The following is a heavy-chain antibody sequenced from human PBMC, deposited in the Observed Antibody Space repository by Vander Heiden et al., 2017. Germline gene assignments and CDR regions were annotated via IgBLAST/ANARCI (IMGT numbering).Heavy chain of an antibody. D-gene: IGHD3-16*01. CDR2: ISSSSRYI. V-gene: IGHV3-21*01. CDR3: ARDVWALMDV. Sequence: EVQLVESGGGLVKPGGSLRLSCAASGFTFSSYSMNWVRQAPGKGLEWVSSISSSSRYIDDADSVKGRFTISRDNAKNSLYLKMKSLRAEDTAVYYCARDVWALMDVWGQGTTVTVYS. CDR1: GFTFSSYS. J-gene: IGHJ6*02.